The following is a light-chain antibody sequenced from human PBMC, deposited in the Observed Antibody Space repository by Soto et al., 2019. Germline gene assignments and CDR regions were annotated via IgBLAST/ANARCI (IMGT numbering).Light chain of an antibody. CDR1: QSVSGSY. J-gene: IGKJ1*01. CDR2: GAS. CDR3: QQYET. Sequence: EIALTQSPGTLSLSPGERATLSCRASQSVSGSYLAWYQQKPGQAPRLLIYGASSRATGIPDRFSGSGSGTDFSLTISRLEPEDFAVYYCQQYETFGQGTKV. V-gene: IGKV3-20*01.